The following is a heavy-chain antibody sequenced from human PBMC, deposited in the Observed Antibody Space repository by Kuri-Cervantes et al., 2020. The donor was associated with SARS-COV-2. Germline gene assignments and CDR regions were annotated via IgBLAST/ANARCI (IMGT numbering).Heavy chain of an antibody. J-gene: IGHJ3*02. D-gene: IGHD1-26*01. Sequence: GESLKISCAASGFTFSSYGMHWVRQAPGKGLVWVSHINSDGSSTSYADSVKGRFTISRDNSKNTLYLQMNSLRTEDTAVYYCAREALWWELLVSAFDIWGQGTMVTVSS. CDR1: GFTFSSYG. CDR3: AREALWWELLVSAFDI. V-gene: IGHV3-74*01. CDR2: INSDGSST.